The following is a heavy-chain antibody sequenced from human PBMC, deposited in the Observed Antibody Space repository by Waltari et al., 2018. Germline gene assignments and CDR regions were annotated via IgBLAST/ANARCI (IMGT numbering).Heavy chain of an antibody. CDR3: ARGGYSGYDSPDY. J-gene: IGHJ4*02. CDR1: GYTFTSYA. D-gene: IGHD5-12*01. CDR2: INAGNGNT. V-gene: IGHV1-3*01. Sequence: QVQLVQSGAEVKKPGASVKVSCKASGYTFTSYALHWVRQAPGQRLEWMGWINAGNGNTKYSQKFQGRVTITRDTSASTAYMELSSLRSEDTAVYYCARGGYSGYDSPDYWGQGTLVTVSS.